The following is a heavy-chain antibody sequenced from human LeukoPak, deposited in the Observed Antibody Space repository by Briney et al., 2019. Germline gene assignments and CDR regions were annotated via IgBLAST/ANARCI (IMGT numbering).Heavy chain of an antibody. CDR3: ASWNYYDSSGYNPHYYYYYGMDV. D-gene: IGHD3-22*01. CDR2: IIPIFGTA. CDR1: GGTSSSYA. V-gene: IGHV1-69*01. J-gene: IGHJ6*02. Sequence: SVKVSCKASGGTSSSYAISWVRQAPGQGLEWMGGIIPIFGTANYAQKFQGGVTITADESTSTAYMELSSLRSEDTAVYYCASWNYYDSSGYNPHYYYYYGMDVWGQGTTVTVSS.